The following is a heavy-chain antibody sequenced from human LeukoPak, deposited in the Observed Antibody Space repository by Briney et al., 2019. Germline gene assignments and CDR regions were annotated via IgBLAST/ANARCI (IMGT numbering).Heavy chain of an antibody. CDR1: GYTFTSYG. Sequence: ASVKVSCKASGYTFTSYGISWVRQAPGRGLEWMGWISAYNGNTNYAQKLQGRVTMTTDTSTSTAYMELRSQRSDDTAVYYCARDEDGAVAGDYWGQGTLVTVSS. CDR3: ARDEDGAVAGDY. CDR2: ISAYNGNT. J-gene: IGHJ4*02. D-gene: IGHD6-19*01. V-gene: IGHV1-18*01.